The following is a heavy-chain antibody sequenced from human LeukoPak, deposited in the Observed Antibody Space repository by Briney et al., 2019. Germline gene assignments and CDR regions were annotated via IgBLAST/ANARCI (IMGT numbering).Heavy chain of an antibody. CDR1: GFTFSSYA. J-gene: IGHJ4*02. CDR3: ARGIAADRGFDS. CDR2: ISYDGSNK. V-gene: IGHV3-30-3*01. Sequence: GRSLRLSCAASGFTFSSYAMHWVRQAPGKGLEWVAVISYDGSNKYYADSVKGRSTISRDNSKNTLYLQMNSLRAEDTAVYYCARGIAADRGFDSWGQGTLVTVSS. D-gene: IGHD6-6*01.